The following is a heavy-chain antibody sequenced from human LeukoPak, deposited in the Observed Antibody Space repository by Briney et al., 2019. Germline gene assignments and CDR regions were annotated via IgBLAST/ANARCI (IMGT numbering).Heavy chain of an antibody. D-gene: IGHD6-13*01. Sequence: PSETLSLTCAVYGGSFSGYYWNWIRQPPGKGLEWIGEINHSGSTNYNPSLKSRVTISVDTSKNQFSLKLSSVTAADTAVYYCARAAPTPPAAAGNWFDPWGQGTLVTVSS. CDR1: GGSFSGYY. J-gene: IGHJ5*02. V-gene: IGHV4-34*01. CDR3: ARAAPTPPAAAGNWFDP. CDR2: INHSGST.